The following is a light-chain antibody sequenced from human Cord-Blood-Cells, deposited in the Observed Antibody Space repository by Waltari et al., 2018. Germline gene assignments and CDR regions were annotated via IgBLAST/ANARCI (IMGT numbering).Light chain of an antibody. CDR3: QQRSNWPPTLT. V-gene: IGKV3-11*01. J-gene: IGKJ4*01. CDR2: DAS. CDR1: QSVSSY. Sequence: EIVLTQSPATLSLSPGERVTLSCRASQSVSSYLAWYQQKPGQAPRLLIYDASNMATGIPARFSGSGSGTDFTLTISSLEPEDFAVYYCQQRSNWPPTLTFGGGTKVEIK.